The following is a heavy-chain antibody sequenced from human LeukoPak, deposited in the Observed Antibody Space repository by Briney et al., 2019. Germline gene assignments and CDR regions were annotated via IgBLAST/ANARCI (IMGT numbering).Heavy chain of an antibody. D-gene: IGHD1-26*01. V-gene: IGHV3-30-3*01. Sequence: PGGSLRLSCAASGFTFSSYAMHWVRQAPGKGLEWVAVISYDGSNKYYADSVKGRFTISRDNSKNTLYLQMNSLRAEDTAVYYCASAPRRELLHINYWGQGTLVTVSS. CDR1: GFTFSSYA. CDR3: ASAPRRELLHINY. J-gene: IGHJ4*02. CDR2: ISYDGSNK.